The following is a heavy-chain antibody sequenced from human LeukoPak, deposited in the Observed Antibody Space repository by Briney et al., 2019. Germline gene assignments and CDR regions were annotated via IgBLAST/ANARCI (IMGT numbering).Heavy chain of an antibody. CDR2: ISPTNGAT. CDR1: GYSFIGNY. V-gene: IGHV1-2*02. Sequence: LWASVNVSCKTSGYSFIGNYIHWVRQAPGQGLEWMGWISPTNGATNYDQRFQGRVTITADKSTSTAYMELSSLRSEDTAVYYCARQLDIVATNILDYWGQGTLVTVSS. J-gene: IGHJ4*02. CDR3: ARQLDIVATNILDY. D-gene: IGHD5-12*01.